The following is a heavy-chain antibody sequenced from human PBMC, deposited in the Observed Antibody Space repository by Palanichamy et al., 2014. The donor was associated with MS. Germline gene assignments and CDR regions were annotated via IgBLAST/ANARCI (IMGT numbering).Heavy chain of an antibody. D-gene: IGHD3-9*01. J-gene: IGHJ6*03. Sequence: QVQSQESGPGLVKPSGTLSLTCVVSGVSISTTNWWSWVRQSPGKGLEWIAEIFHTGSTNFNPSLKSRVTVSVDKSRNEVSLNLTSLTAADTAVYYCARRGHYEVWTDSYLYYYYMDVWGKGTTVTVSS. CDR1: GVSISTTNW. CDR2: IFHTGST. CDR3: ARRGHYEVWTDSYLYYYYMDV. V-gene: IGHV4-4*02.